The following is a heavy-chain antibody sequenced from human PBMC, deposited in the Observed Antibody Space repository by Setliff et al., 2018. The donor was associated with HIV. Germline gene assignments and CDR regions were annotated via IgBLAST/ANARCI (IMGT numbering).Heavy chain of an antibody. Sequence: SETLSLTCAVYGGSFSGYYWSWIRQSPGKGLEWIGGINHSGSTHYNPSLKSRVTISVDTSKNQFSLKLNSVTAADTAVYYCAGGVGAHYFDYWGQGTLVTVSS. CDR1: GGSFSGYY. J-gene: IGHJ4*02. CDR2: INHSGST. CDR3: AGGVGAHYFDY. V-gene: IGHV4-34*01. D-gene: IGHD1-26*01.